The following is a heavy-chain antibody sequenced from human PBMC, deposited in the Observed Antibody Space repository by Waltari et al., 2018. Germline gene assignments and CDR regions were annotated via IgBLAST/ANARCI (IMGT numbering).Heavy chain of an antibody. J-gene: IGHJ4*02. CDR1: GFTFDDYT. D-gene: IGHD6-19*01. CDR3: ARGLAVRAWFDY. V-gene: IGHV3-43*01. Sequence: EVQLVESGGVVVQPGGSLRRSCAASGFTFDDYTMHWVRQAPGKGLEWVSLISWDGGSTYYADSVKGRFTISRDNSKNSLYLQMNSLRTEDTALYYCARGLAVRAWFDYWGQGTLVTVSS. CDR2: ISWDGGST.